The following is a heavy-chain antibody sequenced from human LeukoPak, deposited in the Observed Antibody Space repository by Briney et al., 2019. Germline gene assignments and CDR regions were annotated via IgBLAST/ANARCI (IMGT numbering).Heavy chain of an antibody. CDR1: GFTFSSYW. CDR3: ARGSTTVTTKDWFDP. J-gene: IGHJ5*02. Sequence: GGSLRLSCAASGFTFSSYWMHWVRQVPGQGLVWVARINTYGTSTTYGDSVEGRFTISRDNAKNTLDLEMNSLRDDDTAVYYCARGSTTVTTKDWFDPWGQGTQVTVSS. D-gene: IGHD4-17*01. CDR2: INTYGTST. V-gene: IGHV3-74*03.